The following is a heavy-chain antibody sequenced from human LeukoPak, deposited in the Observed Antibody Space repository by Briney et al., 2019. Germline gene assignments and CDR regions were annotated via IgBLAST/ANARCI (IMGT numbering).Heavy chain of an antibody. CDR1: GFTFSSYA. Sequence: PGGSLRLSCAASGFTFSSYAMHWVRQAPGKGLEWVAVIWYDGSNKYYADSVRGRFTISRDNSKNTLYLQMNSLRAEDTAVYYCARDRAVAGHFDYWGQGTLVTVSS. D-gene: IGHD6-19*01. CDR2: IWYDGSNK. V-gene: IGHV3-33*08. CDR3: ARDRAVAGHFDY. J-gene: IGHJ4*02.